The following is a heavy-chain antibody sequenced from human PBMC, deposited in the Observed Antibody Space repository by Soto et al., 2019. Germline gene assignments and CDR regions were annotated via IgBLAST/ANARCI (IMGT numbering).Heavy chain of an antibody. V-gene: IGHV1-18*04. D-gene: IGHD3-3*01. CDR3: ARVYDFWGGDFEFNSMDV. J-gene: IGHJ6*04. CDR2: ISAYNGNT. Sequence: ASVKVSCKASGYTFTSYGISWVRQAPGQGLEWMGWISAYNGNTNYAQKLQGRVTMTTDTSTSTAYMELRSLRSDDTAVYYCARVYDFWGGDFEFNSMDVWGRGTTVTVSS. CDR1: GYTFTSYG.